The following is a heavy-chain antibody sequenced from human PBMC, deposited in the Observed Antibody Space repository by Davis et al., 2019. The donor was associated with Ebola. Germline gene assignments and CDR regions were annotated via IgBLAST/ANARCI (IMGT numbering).Heavy chain of an antibody. D-gene: IGHD1-26*01. J-gene: IGHJ4*02. V-gene: IGHV3-48*02. Sequence: GESLKISCITSGFTFTANSMNWVRQAPGKGLEWISYISSSGGTTYYADFVQGRFTISRDNANKSLYLQMNSLRDEDTVVYYCVRASSGSYYSVFDNWGQGSLVTVTS. CDR1: GFTFTANS. CDR3: VRASSGSYYSVFDN. CDR2: ISSSGGTT.